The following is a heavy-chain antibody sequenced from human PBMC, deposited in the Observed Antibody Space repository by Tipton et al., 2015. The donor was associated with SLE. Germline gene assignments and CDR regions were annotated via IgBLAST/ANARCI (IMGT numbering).Heavy chain of an antibody. CDR1: GFTFSSYS. Sequence: SLRLSCAASGFTFSSYSMNWVRQAPGKGLEWVSSISSSSSYIYYADSVKGRFTISRDNAKNSLYLQMNSLRAEDTAVYYCARVQGFVGYYDSSGSPDAFEIWGQATMLTVSS. J-gene: IGHJ3*02. CDR2: ISSSSSYI. CDR3: ARVQGFVGYYDSSGSPDAFEI. V-gene: IGHV3-21*01. D-gene: IGHD3-22*01.